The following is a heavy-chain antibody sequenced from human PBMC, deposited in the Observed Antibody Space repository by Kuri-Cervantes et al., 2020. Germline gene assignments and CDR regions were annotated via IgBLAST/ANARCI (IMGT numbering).Heavy chain of an antibody. V-gene: IGHV1-46*01. J-gene: IGHJ4*02. D-gene: IGHD3-16*02. CDR2: INPGGGST. CDR1: GYTFTSYY. Sequence: ASVKVSCKASGYTFTSYYMHWVRQAPGQGLEWMGIINPGGGSTSYAQKFQGRVTMTRNTSISTAYMELSSLRSEDTAVYYCARGRIRGRLGDYIWGSYPEYFDYWGQGTLVTVSS. CDR3: ARGRIRGRLGDYIWGSYPEYFDY.